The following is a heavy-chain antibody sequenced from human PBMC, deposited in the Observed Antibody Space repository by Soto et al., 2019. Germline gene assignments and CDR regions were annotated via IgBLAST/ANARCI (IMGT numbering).Heavy chain of an antibody. V-gene: IGHV1-2*06. Sequence: GASVKVSCKASGYIFTDYYMHWVRQAPGQELGWMGRINPNSGGTNYAQKFQGRVTMTRNTSISTAYMEVSSLRSEDTAVYYCARGFSFNRVRGVIAARRPGGGDYWGQGTLVTVSS. CDR2: INPNSGGT. J-gene: IGHJ4*02. CDR1: GYIFTDYY. CDR3: ARGFSFNRVRGVIAARRPGGGDY. D-gene: IGHD6-6*01.